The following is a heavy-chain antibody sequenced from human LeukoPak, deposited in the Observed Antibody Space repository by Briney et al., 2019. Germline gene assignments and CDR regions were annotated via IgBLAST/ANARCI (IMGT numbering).Heavy chain of an antibody. J-gene: IGHJ4*02. CDR3: AKDRYCGTTSCSGSFDS. CDR1: GFTLSSYA. V-gene: IGHV3-23*01. Sequence: GGSLGLSCAASGFTLSSYAMSWVRQAPGKGLERVSGVSISGGSTCYADSVKGRFTISRDNSKNTLYLQMNSLRAEDTAVYYCAKDRYCGTTSCSGSFDSWGRGTLVSVSS. D-gene: IGHD2-2*01. CDR2: VSISGGST.